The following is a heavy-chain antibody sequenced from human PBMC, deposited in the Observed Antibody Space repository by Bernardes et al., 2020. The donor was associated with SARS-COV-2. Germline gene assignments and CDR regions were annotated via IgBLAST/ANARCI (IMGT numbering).Heavy chain of an antibody. V-gene: IGHV4-59*01. Sequence: SETLSLTCTVSGGPISSYYWSWIRQPPGKGLEWIGYIYYSGSTNYNPSLKSRVTISVDTSKNQFSLKLSSVTAADTAVYYCARGRRYYDSSGYYFDYWGQGTLVTVSS. D-gene: IGHD3-22*01. CDR2: IYYSGST. CDR3: ARGRRYYDSSGYYFDY. J-gene: IGHJ4*02. CDR1: GGPISSYY.